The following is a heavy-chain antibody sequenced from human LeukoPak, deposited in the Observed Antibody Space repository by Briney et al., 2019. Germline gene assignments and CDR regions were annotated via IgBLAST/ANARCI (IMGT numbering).Heavy chain of an antibody. Sequence: PSDTLSLICGVSGGSIRTYYWNWMRQPPGKGLECMLHIYYTGSTIYNSSLAGRVTISVDTSKNQFSLKLRSVTAADTAVYYCATPSYSSNWGTIDVWGQGTMVTVSS. CDR1: GGSIRTYY. CDR2: IYYTGST. D-gene: IGHD6-13*01. V-gene: IGHV4-59*07. CDR3: ATPSYSSNWGTIDV. J-gene: IGHJ3*01.